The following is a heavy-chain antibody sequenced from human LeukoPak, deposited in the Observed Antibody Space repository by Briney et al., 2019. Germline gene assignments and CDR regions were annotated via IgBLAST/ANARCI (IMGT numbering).Heavy chain of an antibody. CDR3: AREGTDQYYYYYMDV. CDR2: IYYSGSP. V-gene: IGHV4-59*01. D-gene: IGHD3-10*01. CDR1: GGSISCYY. J-gene: IGHJ6*03. Sequence: PSETLSLTCTVSGGSISCYYWSWIRQPPGERLEEIGYIYYSGSPNYNPPLKSRVTISVDTSKNQFSLKLSSVTAADTAVYYCAREGTDQYYYYYMDVWGKGTTVTVSS.